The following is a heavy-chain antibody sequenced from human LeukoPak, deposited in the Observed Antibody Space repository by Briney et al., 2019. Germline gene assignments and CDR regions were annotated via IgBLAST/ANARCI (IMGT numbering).Heavy chain of an antibody. CDR3: ARENDGIAVDTAMVYNWFDP. V-gene: IGHV1-46*01. CDR2: INPSGGST. D-gene: IGHD5-18*01. Sequence: ASVKVSCKASGYTFTSYYMHWVRQAPGQGLEWMGIINPSGGSTSYAQKFQGRVTMTRDTSTSTVYMELSSLRSEDTAVYYCARENDGIAVDTAMVYNWFDPWSQGTLVTVSS. J-gene: IGHJ5*02. CDR1: GYTFTSYY.